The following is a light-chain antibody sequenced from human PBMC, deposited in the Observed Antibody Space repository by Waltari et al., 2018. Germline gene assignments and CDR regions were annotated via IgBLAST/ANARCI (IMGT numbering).Light chain of an antibody. V-gene: IGKV1-12*01. CDR2: ATS. Sequence: DIQMTQSPSSVSASVGDSVNIPCPASQDIRTWFAWYQQKPGKAPNLLIYATSSLQTGVPSRFSGSGSGTEFTLTISSLQPEDFATYYCQQANSFPITFGPGTKVDIK. J-gene: IGKJ3*01. CDR1: QDIRTW. CDR3: QQANSFPIT.